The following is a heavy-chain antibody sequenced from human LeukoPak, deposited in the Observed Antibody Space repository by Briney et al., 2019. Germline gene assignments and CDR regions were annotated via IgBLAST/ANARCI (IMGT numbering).Heavy chain of an antibody. CDR3: GRVLDYVGTSFRPPEKYYYYYIDV. J-gene: IGHJ6*03. CDR1: GYAFNGYY. D-gene: IGHD3-16*01. V-gene: IGHV1-2*02. Sequence: ASVKVSCKASGYAFNGYYIHWVRQTPGQGLEWMGWIKPKSGGTGYAEEFQGRVTMTSDRSVTTAYLEVRRLRSDDTAVYYCGRVLDYVGTSFRPPEKYYYYYIDVWGQGTTVAVSS. CDR2: IKPKSGGT.